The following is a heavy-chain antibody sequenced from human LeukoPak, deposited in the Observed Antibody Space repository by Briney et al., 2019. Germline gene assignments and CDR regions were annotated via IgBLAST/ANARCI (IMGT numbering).Heavy chain of an antibody. CDR1: GFTFSSYG. D-gene: IGHD6-19*01. CDR3: AKDVVRSVAVTGFDY. Sequence: GRSLRLSCAASGFTFSSYGMHWVRQAPGKGLEWVAVISYDGSNKYYADSVKGRFTISRDNSKNTLYLQMNSLRAEDTAVYYCAKDVVRSVAVTGFDYWGQGTLVTVSS. J-gene: IGHJ4*02. CDR2: ISYDGSNK. V-gene: IGHV3-30*18.